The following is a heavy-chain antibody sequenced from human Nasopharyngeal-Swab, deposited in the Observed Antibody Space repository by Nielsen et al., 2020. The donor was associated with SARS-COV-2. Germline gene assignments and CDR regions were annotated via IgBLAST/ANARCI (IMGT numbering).Heavy chain of an antibody. Sequence: VRQAAGKGLDGGAVRSYDGSNKYYADYVKGRFTISRDNSKNTLYLQMNSLRAEETAVYYCAKDRGGDGSGWVYYCYGMDVWGQGTTVTVSS. CDR2: RSYDGSNK. D-gene: IGHD6-19*01. J-gene: IGHJ6*02. V-gene: IGHV3-30*18. CDR3: AKDRGGDGSGWVYYCYGMDV.